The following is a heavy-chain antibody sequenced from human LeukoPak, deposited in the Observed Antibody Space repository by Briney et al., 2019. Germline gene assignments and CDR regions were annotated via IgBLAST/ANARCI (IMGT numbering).Heavy chain of an antibody. Sequence: ASVKVSCKASGYTFTGYYMHWVRQAPGQGLEWMGWINPNSGGTNYAQKFQGRVTMTRDTSISTAYMELSRLRSDDTAVYYCAREYALLLYYYDSSGYYDQDLFDYWGQGTLVTVSS. CDR2: INPNSGGT. CDR3: AREYALLLYYYDSSGYYDQDLFDY. J-gene: IGHJ4*02. D-gene: IGHD3-22*01. CDR1: GYTFTGYY. V-gene: IGHV1-2*02.